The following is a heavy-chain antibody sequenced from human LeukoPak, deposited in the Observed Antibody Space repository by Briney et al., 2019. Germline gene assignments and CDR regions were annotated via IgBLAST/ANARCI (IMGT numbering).Heavy chain of an antibody. CDR3: ARLGSGDTTYPNWFDP. CDR1: GGSISSHF. Sequence: PSETLSLTCTVSGGSISSHFWSWIRQPPGKGLEWIGYMFYSGSTNYNPSLKSRVTISVDTSKNQFSLKLSSVTAADTAVYYCARLGSGDTTYPNWFDPWGQGTLVTVSS. D-gene: IGHD2-21*02. CDR2: MFYSGST. V-gene: IGHV4-59*11. J-gene: IGHJ5*02.